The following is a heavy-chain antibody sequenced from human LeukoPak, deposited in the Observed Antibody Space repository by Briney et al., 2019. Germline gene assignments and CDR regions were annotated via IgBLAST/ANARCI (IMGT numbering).Heavy chain of an antibody. CDR3: AKRPSDYGDYVTYFDY. Sequence: GRSLRLSCAASGFTFSSYGMHWVRQAPGKGLEWVAVIWYDGSNKYYADSVKGRFTISRDNSKNTLYLQMNSLRAEDTAVYYCAKRPSDYGDYVTYFDYWGQGTLVTVSS. D-gene: IGHD4-17*01. V-gene: IGHV3-33*06. CDR2: IWYDGSNK. J-gene: IGHJ4*02. CDR1: GFTFSSYG.